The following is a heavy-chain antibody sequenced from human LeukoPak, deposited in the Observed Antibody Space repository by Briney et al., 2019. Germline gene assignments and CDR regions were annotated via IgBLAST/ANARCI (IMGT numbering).Heavy chain of an antibody. CDR3: ARDHPGWGSGWSSTPTYYYYAMDV. D-gene: IGHD6-19*01. V-gene: IGHV1-18*01. J-gene: IGHJ6*04. CDR1: GGTFSSYT. CDR2: INPSKGHT. Sequence: ASVKVSCKASGGTFSSYTISWVRQAPGQGLEWVGWINPSKGHTNYARRVQGRVSMTTDTSTSTAYMDLRNLRSDDTAVYYCARDHPGWGSGWSSTPTYYYYAMDVWGKGTTVTVSS.